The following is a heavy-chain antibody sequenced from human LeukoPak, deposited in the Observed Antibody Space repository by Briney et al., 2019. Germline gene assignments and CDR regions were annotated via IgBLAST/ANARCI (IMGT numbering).Heavy chain of an antibody. CDR1: GGSISSYY. Sequence: SETLSLTCTVSGGSISSYYWSWIRQPAGKGLKWIGRIYTSGSTNYNPSLKSRVTMSVDTSKNQFSLKLSSVTAADTAVYYCARDSYGTVDYWGQGTLVTVSS. V-gene: IGHV4-4*07. CDR3: ARDSYGTVDY. CDR2: IYTSGST. D-gene: IGHD5-18*01. J-gene: IGHJ4*02.